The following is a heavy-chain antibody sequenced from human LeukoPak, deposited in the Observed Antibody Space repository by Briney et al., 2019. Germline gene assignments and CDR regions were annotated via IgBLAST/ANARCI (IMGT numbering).Heavy chain of an antibody. D-gene: IGHD4-17*01. CDR2: IRSSSSYI. CDR1: GFTFSNAW. Sequence: GGSLRLSCAASGFTFSNAWMSWVRQAPGKGLEWVSSIRSSSSYIYYADSVKGRFIISRDNAKNSLHLQMNSLRAEDTAVYYCARDQYGDYVFDYWGQGTLVTVSS. V-gene: IGHV3-21*01. J-gene: IGHJ4*02. CDR3: ARDQYGDYVFDY.